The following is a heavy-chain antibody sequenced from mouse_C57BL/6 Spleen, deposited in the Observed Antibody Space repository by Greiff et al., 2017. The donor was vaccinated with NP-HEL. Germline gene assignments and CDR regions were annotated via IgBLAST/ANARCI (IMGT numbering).Heavy chain of an antibody. CDR2: ISSGSSTI. V-gene: IGHV5-17*01. D-gene: IGHD2-3*01. CDR3: AREDGYHWYFDV. J-gene: IGHJ1*03. Sequence: EVQLQESGGGLVKPGGSLKLSCAASGFTFSDYGMHWVRQAPEKGLEWVAYISSGSSTIYYADTVKGRFTISRDNAKNTLFLQMTSLRSEDTAMYYCAREDGYHWYFDVWGTGTTVTVSS. CDR1: GFTFSDYG.